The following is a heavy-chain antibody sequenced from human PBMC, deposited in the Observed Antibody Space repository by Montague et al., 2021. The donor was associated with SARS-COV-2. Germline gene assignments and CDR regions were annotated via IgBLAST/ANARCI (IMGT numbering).Heavy chain of an antibody. CDR1: GASSSNYY. D-gene: IGHD5-12*01. CDR2: INHSGYT. J-gene: IGHJ4*02. Sequence: SETLSLTCAVYGASSSNYYWSWIRQSPGKGLEWVGEINHSGYTDXNPSLEGRLTISLDSSKKQFSLKMTSVTAADTAIYYCARAPRYSFGFWAYWGQGTLVSVSS. CDR3: ARAPRYSFGFWAY. V-gene: IGHV4-34*01.